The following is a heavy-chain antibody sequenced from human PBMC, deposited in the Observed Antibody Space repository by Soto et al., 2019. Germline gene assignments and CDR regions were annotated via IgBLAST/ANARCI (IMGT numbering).Heavy chain of an antibody. Sequence: QVQLVQSGAEVKKPGASVKVSCKASGYTFTSYDINWVRQATGQGLEWMGWMNPNSGNTGYAQKFKGRVTMTRNTSISTAYMELSSLRSEDTAVYYCAGARITMVRGVMGSYYYMDVWGKGTTVTVSS. CDR1: GYTFTSYD. V-gene: IGHV1-8*01. CDR3: AGARITMVRGVMGSYYYMDV. D-gene: IGHD3-10*01. CDR2: MNPNSGNT. J-gene: IGHJ6*03.